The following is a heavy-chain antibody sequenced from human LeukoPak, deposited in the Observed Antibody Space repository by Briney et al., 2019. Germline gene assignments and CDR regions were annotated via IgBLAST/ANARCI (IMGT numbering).Heavy chain of an antibody. J-gene: IGHJ6*02. V-gene: IGHV3-30*18. CDR2: ISYDGSNK. CDR3: AKDQSYGMDV. Sequence: GGSLRLSCAASGVTFSSYGMHWVRQAPGKGLEWVAVISYDGSNKYYADSVKGRFTISRDNSKNTLYLQMNSLRAEDTAVYYCAKDQSYGMDVWGQGTTVTVSS. CDR1: GVTFSSYG.